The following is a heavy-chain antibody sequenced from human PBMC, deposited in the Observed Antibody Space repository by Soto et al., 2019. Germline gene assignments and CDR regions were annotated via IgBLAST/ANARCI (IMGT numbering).Heavy chain of an antibody. Sequence: QITLKESGPTVVQPTETLTLTCTSSGVSLSSDGVGVGWFRHPPGKAPEWLALIYWDDDTRYSPSLKSRLTITPDTSKSQGVLTMTNMDPVDTAAYYCADSSLHYTKWGDPWRQGTLVTGSS. CDR2: IYWDDDT. D-gene: IGHD4-4*01. V-gene: IGHV2-5*02. J-gene: IGHJ5*02. CDR1: GVSLSSDGVG. CDR3: ADSSLHYTKWGDP.